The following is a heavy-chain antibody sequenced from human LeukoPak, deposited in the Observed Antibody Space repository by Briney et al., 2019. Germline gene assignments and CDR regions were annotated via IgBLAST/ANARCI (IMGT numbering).Heavy chain of an antibody. D-gene: IGHD6-13*01. V-gene: IGHV3-7*01. Sequence: ETLSLTCAVYGGSFSGYYWSWVRQAPGKGLEWVANIKQDGSEKYYVDSVKGRFTISRDNAKNSLYLQMNSLRAEDTAVYYCARDGGSWYFDYWGQGTLVTVSS. CDR3: ARDGGSWYFDY. CDR1: GGSFSGYY. CDR2: IKQDGSEK. J-gene: IGHJ4*02.